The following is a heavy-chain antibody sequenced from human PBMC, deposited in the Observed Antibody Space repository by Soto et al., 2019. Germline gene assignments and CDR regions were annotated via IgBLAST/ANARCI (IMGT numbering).Heavy chain of an antibody. CDR3: AKDSEVAHFDF. J-gene: IGHJ4*02. Sequence: GGSLRLSCAASGFTFSTYNMNWVRQAPGKGLEWISYISSGGSTTFYADSLKGRFTISRDNAKNSLYLQMNNLRDDDTAVYYCAKDSEVAHFDFWGQGTLVTVSS. CDR2: ISSGGSTT. CDR1: GFTFSTYN. V-gene: IGHV3-48*02. D-gene: IGHD5-12*01.